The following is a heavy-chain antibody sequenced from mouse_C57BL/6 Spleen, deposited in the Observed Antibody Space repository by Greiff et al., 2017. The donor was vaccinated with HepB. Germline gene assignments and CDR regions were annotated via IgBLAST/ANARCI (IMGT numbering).Heavy chain of an antibody. V-gene: IGHV10-3*01. CDR1: GFTFNTYA. Sequence: GGGLVQPKGSLKLSCAASGFTFNTYAMHWVRQAPGKGLEWVARIRSKSSNYATYYADSVKDRFTISRDDSQSMLYLQMNNLKTEDTAMYYCVRGFITTVVAPSYAMDYWGQGTSVTVSS. CDR3: VRGFITTVVAPSYAMDY. CDR2: IRSKSSNYAT. J-gene: IGHJ4*01. D-gene: IGHD1-1*01.